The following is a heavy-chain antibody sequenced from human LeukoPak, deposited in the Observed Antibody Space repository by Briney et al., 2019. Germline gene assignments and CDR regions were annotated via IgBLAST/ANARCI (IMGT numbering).Heavy chain of an antibody. Sequence: GGSLRLSCAASGFTFSSYDMHWVRQAPGKGLEWVAVISYDGSNKYYADSVKGRFTISRDNSKNTLYLQMNSLRAEDTAVYYCAKGRGIAAAGTPLDYWGQGTLVTVSS. CDR3: AKGRGIAAAGTPLDY. CDR1: GFTFSSYD. J-gene: IGHJ4*02. CDR2: ISYDGSNK. D-gene: IGHD6-13*01. V-gene: IGHV3-30*18.